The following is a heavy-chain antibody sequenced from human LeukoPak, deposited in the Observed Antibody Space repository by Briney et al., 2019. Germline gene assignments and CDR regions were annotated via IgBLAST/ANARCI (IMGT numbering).Heavy chain of an antibody. J-gene: IGHJ4*02. CDR2: IYYSRST. D-gene: IGHD4-17*01. CDR3: ARDYGDYERFDY. Sequence: SETLSLTCTVSGGSISSSSYYWGWIRQPPGKGLEWIGSIYYSRSTYYNPSLKSRVTISVDTSKNQFSLKLSSVTAADTAVYYCARDYGDYERFDYWGQGTLVTVSS. CDR1: GGSISSSSYY. V-gene: IGHV4-39*07.